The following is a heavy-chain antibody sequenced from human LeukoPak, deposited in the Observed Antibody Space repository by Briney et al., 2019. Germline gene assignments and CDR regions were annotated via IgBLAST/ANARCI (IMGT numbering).Heavy chain of an antibody. J-gene: IGHJ5*02. V-gene: IGHV1-8*02. CDR1: GYTFTGYY. Sequence: GASVKVSCKASGYTFTGYYMHWVRQAPGQGLEWMGWMNPNSGSTGYAQKFQGRVTMTRNTSISTAYMELSSLRSEDTAVYYCARGYSSGWYGWFDPWGQGTLVTVSS. D-gene: IGHD6-19*01. CDR2: MNPNSGST. CDR3: ARGYSSGWYGWFDP.